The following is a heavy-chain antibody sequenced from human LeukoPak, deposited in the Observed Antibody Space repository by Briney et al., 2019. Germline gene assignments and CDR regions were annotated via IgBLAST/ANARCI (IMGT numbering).Heavy chain of an antibody. CDR1: GFVFSIYA. CDR3: VQETGHNWGYLDY. Sequence: PGGSLRLSCAASGFVFSIYAMSWVRQAPGKRLEWVSSVTNSGGSTYYADSVKGRFAISRDNSKNTLYLQMNTLRADDTAVYYCVQETGHNWGYLDYWGQGTLVTVSS. J-gene: IGHJ4*02. CDR2: VTNSGGST. D-gene: IGHD1-1*01. V-gene: IGHV3-23*01.